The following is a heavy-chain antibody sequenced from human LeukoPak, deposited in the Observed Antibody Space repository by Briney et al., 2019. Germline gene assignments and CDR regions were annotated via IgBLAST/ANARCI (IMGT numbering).Heavy chain of an antibody. CDR1: GDSVSSNSAA. D-gene: IGHD6-6*01. J-gene: IGHJ6*03. CDR3: GRSQSIPARNTYYYYMDV. Sequence: SQTLSLTCTISGDSVSSNSAAWNWVRQSPSRGLEWLGRTYYRSRWYNDYAVSVKSRITINPDTSKNQFSLQLDSVTPEDTAVYYCGRSQSIPARNTYYYYMDVWDKGTTVTVSS. V-gene: IGHV6-1*01. CDR2: TYYRSRWYN.